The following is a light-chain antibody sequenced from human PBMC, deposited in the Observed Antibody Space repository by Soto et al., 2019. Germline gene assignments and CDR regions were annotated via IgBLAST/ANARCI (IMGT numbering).Light chain of an antibody. CDR2: DGS. CDR1: SSDVGANNY. CDR3: SSYTRSSTVV. V-gene: IGLV2-14*03. J-gene: IGLJ2*01. Sequence: QSALTQPASVSGSPGQSIAISCTGTSSDVGANNYVSWYQRHPGKVPKLIIYDGSLRPSGVSDRFSGSKSGNTASLTISGLQAEDEADYYCSSYTRSSTVVFGGGTKLTVL.